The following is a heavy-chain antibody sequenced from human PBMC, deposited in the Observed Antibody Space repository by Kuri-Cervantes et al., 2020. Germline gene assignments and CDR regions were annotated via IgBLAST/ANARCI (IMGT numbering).Heavy chain of an antibody. J-gene: IGHJ4*02. Sequence: GESLKISCAASGFTFSSYWMSWVRQAPGKGLEWVANIKQDGSEKYYVDSVKGRFTISRDNAKNSLYLQMNSLRAEDTAVYYRARDNGPMVQGVIYWGQGTLVTVSS. D-gene: IGHD3-10*01. CDR1: GFTFSSYW. CDR3: ARDNGPMVQGVIY. CDR2: IKQDGSEK. V-gene: IGHV3-7*01.